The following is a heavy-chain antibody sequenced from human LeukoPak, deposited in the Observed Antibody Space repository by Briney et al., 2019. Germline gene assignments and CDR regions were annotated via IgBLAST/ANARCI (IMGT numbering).Heavy chain of an antibody. Sequence: PSETLSLTCTVSGGSISNYYWSGVPEPPGKGLEWGGYIYYSGSTNYNPSLKSRVTISVDTSKNQFSLKLSSVTAADTAVYYCARRGYYDSSGYPFDYWGQGTLVTVSS. CDR3: ARRGYYDSSGYPFDY. CDR2: IYYSGST. J-gene: IGHJ4*02. V-gene: IGHV4-59*08. CDR1: GGSISNYY. D-gene: IGHD3-22*01.